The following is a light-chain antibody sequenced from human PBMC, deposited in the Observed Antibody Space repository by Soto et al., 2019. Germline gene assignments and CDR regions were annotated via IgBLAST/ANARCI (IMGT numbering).Light chain of an antibody. J-gene: IGKJ5*01. Sequence: EIVLTQSPAALSFSPGERSTLSGRASETIRGLLAWYQQRPGQPPRLLIYDTSNRATGIPARFSGSGSGTDFTLTISSLEPEDFAVYYCQLYGVSPHFGQGTRLEIK. CDR1: ETIRGL. CDR2: DTS. CDR3: QLYGVSPH. V-gene: IGKV3-11*01.